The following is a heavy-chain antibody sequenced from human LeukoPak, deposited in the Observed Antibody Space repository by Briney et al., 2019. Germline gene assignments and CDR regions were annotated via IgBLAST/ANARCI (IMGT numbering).Heavy chain of an antibody. D-gene: IGHD1-26*01. J-gene: IGHJ4*02. CDR1: GFSFISYY. CDR2: ISNSGYHM. CDR3: ARDGWVDY. Sequence: GGSLRLSCAASGFSFISYYMNWVRPAPWQGLEWVSYISNSGYHMSYADSVKGRFTISRDNAKNSLYLQMNSLRAEDTAVYYCARDGWVDYWGQGTLVTVSS. V-gene: IGHV3-21*05.